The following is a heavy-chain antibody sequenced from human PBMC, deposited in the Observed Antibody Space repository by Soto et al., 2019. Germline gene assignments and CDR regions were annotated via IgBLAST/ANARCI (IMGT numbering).Heavy chain of an antibody. V-gene: IGHV3-48*02. Sequence: EVQLVESGGALVQPGGSLRLSCEASGFTFSSYSMNWVRQAPGKGLEWISYISTSSSTVFYADSVKGRFTSYRDNAKNSLYLQLDSLRDEDTGVYYCARLGRFSQDYCLDVWGQGTTVTVSS. CDR3: ARLGRFSQDYCLDV. D-gene: IGHD3-3*01. J-gene: IGHJ6*02. CDR1: GFTFSSYS. CDR2: ISTSSSTV.